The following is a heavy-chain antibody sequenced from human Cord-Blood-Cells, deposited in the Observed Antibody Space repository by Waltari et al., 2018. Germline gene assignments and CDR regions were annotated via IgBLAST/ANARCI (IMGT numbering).Heavy chain of an antibody. CDR1: GYTFTGHY. Sequence: QVQLVQSGAEVKKPGASVKVSCKASGYTFTGHYMHWVRQAHGQGLEWMGWITPNGGGTNAAQRFQGWVTMTRAASISTAYMELSRLRSDDTAVYYCARGPIAAAGTEYFQHWGQGTLVTVSS. V-gene: IGHV1-2*04. D-gene: IGHD6-13*01. CDR3: ARGPIAAAGTEYFQH. CDR2: ITPNGGGT. J-gene: IGHJ1*01.